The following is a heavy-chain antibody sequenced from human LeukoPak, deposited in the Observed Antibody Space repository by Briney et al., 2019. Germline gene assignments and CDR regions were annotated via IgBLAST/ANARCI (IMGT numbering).Heavy chain of an antibody. Sequence: GGSLRLSCAASGFTFSSYAMSWVRQAPGEGLEWVSTISGSGDSAYYTDSVKGRFTIARDNSKNTLYLQMNGLRAEDTAVYYCARPVGITNRVMEDYWGHGTLVTVSS. CDR1: GFTFSSYA. V-gene: IGHV3-23*01. CDR2: ISGSGDSA. D-gene: IGHD2-8*01. CDR3: ARPVGITNRVMEDY. J-gene: IGHJ4*01.